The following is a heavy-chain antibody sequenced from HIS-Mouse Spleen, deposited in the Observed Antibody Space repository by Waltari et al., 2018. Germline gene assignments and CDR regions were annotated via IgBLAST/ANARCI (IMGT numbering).Heavy chain of an antibody. V-gene: IGHV1-2*02. J-gene: IGHJ3*02. CDR3: ARVREVVVIHDAFDI. CDR2: INPNSGGT. Sequence: QVQLVQSGAEVKKPGASVKVSCKASGYTFTGYYMHWVRRAPGQGLEWMGWINPNSGGTNYAQKFQGRVTMTRDTSISTAYMELSRLRSDDTAVYYCARVREVVVIHDAFDIWGQGTMVTVSS. D-gene: IGHD3-22*01. CDR1: GYTFTGYY.